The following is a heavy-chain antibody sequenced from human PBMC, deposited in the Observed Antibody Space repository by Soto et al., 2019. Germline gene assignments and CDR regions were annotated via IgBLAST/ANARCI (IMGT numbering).Heavy chain of an antibody. CDR1: GFTFSSYG. CDR2: ISYDGSNK. J-gene: IGHJ3*02. CDR3: AARPTIAVAGTGGAFDI. D-gene: IGHD6-19*01. V-gene: IGHV3-30*03. Sequence: QVQLVESGGGVVQPGRSLRLSCAASGFTFSSYGMHWVRQAPGKGLEWVAVISYDGSNKYYADSVKGRFTISRDNSKNTLYLQMNSLRAEDKAVYYCAARPTIAVAGTGGAFDIWGQGTMVTVSS.